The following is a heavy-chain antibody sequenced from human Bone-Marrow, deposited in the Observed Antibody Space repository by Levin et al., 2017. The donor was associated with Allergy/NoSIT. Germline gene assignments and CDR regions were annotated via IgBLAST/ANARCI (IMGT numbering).Heavy chain of an antibody. D-gene: IGHD5-18*01. J-gene: IGHJ4*02. CDR2: IYWDGDK. Sequence: SGPTLVKPTQNLTLTCTFSGFSLDTTGVGLAWIRPPPGRALEWLALIYWDGDKRYGPSLNSRPTITKDTSKNQVVLTVTNMDPADTGTYYCAHRSGRGRVGYSYGTNFDFWGQGTLVTVSS. CDR3: AHRSGRGRVGYSYGTNFDF. CDR1: GFSLDTTGVG. V-gene: IGHV2-5*05.